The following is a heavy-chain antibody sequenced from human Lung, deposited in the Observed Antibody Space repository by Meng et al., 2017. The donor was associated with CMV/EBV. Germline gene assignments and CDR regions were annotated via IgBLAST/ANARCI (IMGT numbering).Heavy chain of an antibody. J-gene: IGHJ4*02. CDR3: AHGGGDC. Sequence: VRLVGVGGGLVQPGRSLSFSVAASGFTFRSYAMHWVRQAPGKGLEWVAVISYDGSNKYYADSVKGRFTISRDNSKNTLYLQMNSLRAEDTAVYYCAHGGGDCWGQGTLVTVSS. CDR1: GFTFRSYA. D-gene: IGHD2-15*01. V-gene: IGHV3-30-3*01. CDR2: ISYDGSNK.